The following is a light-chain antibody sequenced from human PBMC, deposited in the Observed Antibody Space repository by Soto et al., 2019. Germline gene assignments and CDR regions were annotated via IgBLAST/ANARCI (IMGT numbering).Light chain of an antibody. Sequence: DIELTLTPSSLSASVGDRVTVTCRVSQGISSHLNSFRQKAGKVPKFLICIASNLQSGVPSRFGGSGSGTNFTLTISRLEPEDFAVYYCQQYGSSPPISFGGRTNVDIK. CDR2: IAS. J-gene: IGKJ4*01. V-gene: IGKV1-27*01. CDR1: QGISSH. CDR3: QQYGSSPPIS.